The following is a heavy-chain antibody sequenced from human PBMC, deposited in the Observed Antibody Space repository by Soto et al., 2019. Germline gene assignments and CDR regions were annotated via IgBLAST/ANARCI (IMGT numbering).Heavy chain of an antibody. CDR3: ARPDIVVVVAASNWYFDL. Sequence: QVHLQQWGAGLLKPSETLSLTCAVYGGSFSGYYWSWIRQPPGKGLEWIGEINHSGSTNYNPSLKSRVTITVDTSKNQCSRKLSSVTAADTAVYYCARPDIVVVVAASNWYFDLWGRGTLVTVSS. CDR1: GGSFSGYY. CDR2: INHSGST. J-gene: IGHJ2*01. V-gene: IGHV4-34*01. D-gene: IGHD2-15*01.